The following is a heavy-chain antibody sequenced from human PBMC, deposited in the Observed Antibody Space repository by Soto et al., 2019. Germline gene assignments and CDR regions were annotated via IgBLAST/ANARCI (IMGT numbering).Heavy chain of an antibody. V-gene: IGHV1-18*01. CDR2: ISAYNGNT. D-gene: IGHD3-10*01. CDR1: GYTFTSYG. CDR3: ARDHFILRLSMVRGVRHGSAFDI. Sequence: QVQLVQSGAEVKKPGASVKVSCKVSGYTFTSYGISWVRQAPGQGREWMGWISAYNGNTNYAQKLQGRVTMTTDTSTSTAYMELRSLRSDDTAVYYCARDHFILRLSMVRGVRHGSAFDIWGQGTMVTVSS. J-gene: IGHJ3*02.